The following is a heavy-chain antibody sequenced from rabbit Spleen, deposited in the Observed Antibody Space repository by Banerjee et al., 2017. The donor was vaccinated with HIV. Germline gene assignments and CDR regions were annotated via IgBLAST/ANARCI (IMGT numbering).Heavy chain of an antibody. CDR2: IYPGGSGNT. Sequence: QEQLVESGGDLVQPEGSLTLTCKATGFSFSSGCDLCWVGQAPGKGLEWFACIYPGGSGNTYSATWAKGRFTITKASSTTVTLQMTSLTVADTAAYFCTRDDGSGHYIDGYFNLWGPGTLVTVS. CDR1: GFSFSSGCD. J-gene: IGHJ4*01. V-gene: IGHV1S45*01. D-gene: IGHD1-1*01. CDR3: TRDDGSGHYIDGYFNL.